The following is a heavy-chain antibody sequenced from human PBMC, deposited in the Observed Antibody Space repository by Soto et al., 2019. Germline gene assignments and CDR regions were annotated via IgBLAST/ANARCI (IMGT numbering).Heavy chain of an antibody. CDR3: AKDSTIVVVTTGFDY. CDR2: ISYDGSNK. J-gene: IGHJ4*02. D-gene: IGHD2-21*02. Sequence: QVQLVESGGGVVQPGRSLRLSCAASGFTFSSYGMHWVRQAPGKGLEWVAVISYDGSNKYYADSVKGRFTISRDNSKNTLYLQMTSLRAEDTAVYYCAKDSTIVVVTTGFDYWGQGTLVTVSS. CDR1: GFTFSSYG. V-gene: IGHV3-30*18.